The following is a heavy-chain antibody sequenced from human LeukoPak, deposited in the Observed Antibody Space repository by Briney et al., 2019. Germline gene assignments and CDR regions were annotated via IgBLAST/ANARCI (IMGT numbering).Heavy chain of an antibody. V-gene: IGHV3-30*18. J-gene: IGHJ4*02. CDR1: GYTFTSYG. CDR3: AKAGGIQLWPRLDY. Sequence: SCKASGYTFTSYGMHWVRQAPGKGLEWVAVISYDGSNEYYADPVKGRFTISRDNSKNTLYLQMNSLRTEDTAVYYCAKAGGIQLWPRLDYWGQGTLVTVSS. D-gene: IGHD5-18*01. CDR2: ISYDGSNE.